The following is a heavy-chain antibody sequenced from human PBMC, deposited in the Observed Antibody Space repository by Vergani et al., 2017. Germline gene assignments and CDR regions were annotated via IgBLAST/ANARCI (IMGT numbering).Heavy chain of an antibody. V-gene: IGHV4-61*02. CDR3: ARGGDSRGSP. CDR1: GGSISSGSYY. Sequence: QVQLQESGPGLVKPSQTLSLTCTVSGGSISSGSYYWRWIRQPAGKGLEWIGRIYTSGSTNYNPSLKSRVTISVDTSKNQFSLKLSSVTAADTAVYYCARGGDSRGSPWGQGTLVTVSS. D-gene: IGHD6-19*01. CDR2: IYTSGST. J-gene: IGHJ5*02.